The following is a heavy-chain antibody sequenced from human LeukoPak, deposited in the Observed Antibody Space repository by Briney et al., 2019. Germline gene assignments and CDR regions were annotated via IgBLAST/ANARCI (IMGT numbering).Heavy chain of an antibody. V-gene: IGHV1-46*01. D-gene: IGHD2-15*01. CDR1: GYTFTSYY. CDR2: INPSGGST. Sequence: ASVTVSCKASGYTFTSYYMHWVRQAPGQGLEWMGIINPSGGSTSYAQKFQGRVTMTRDTSTSTVYMELSSLRSEDTAVYYCARVGVDLEYCSGGGCYSNYYYYGMAVWGQGTTVTVSS. CDR3: ARVGVDLEYCSGGGCYSNYYYYGMAV. J-gene: IGHJ6*02.